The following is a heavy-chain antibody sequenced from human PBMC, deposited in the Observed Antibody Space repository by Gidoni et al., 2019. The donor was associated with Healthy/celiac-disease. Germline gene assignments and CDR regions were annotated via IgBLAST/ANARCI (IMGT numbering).Heavy chain of an antibody. D-gene: IGHD3-10*01. J-gene: IGHJ3*02. CDR1: GFTFSRYA. CDR3: AKVLVRGVIYDAFDI. Sequence: EVQLLESVGGLVQPGGSLRLSCAASGFTFSRYAMRWVRQAPGQGLEWVSAISGSGGRQYYADSVKGRCTISRDNSKNTLYLQMNSRRAEDTAVYYCAKVLVRGVIYDAFDIWGQGTMVTVSS. CDR2: ISGSGGRQ. V-gene: IGHV3-23*01.